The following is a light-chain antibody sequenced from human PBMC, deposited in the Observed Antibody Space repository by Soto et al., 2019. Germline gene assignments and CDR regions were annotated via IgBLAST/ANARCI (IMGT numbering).Light chain of an antibody. V-gene: IGLV1-40*01. J-gene: IGLJ3*02. CDR1: SSNIGTGYD. CDR2: TNS. CDR3: QSYDSSLRLV. Sequence: QPVLTQPPSVSGAPGQRVTISCTGSSSNIGTGYDVHWYQQLPGTAPKLLIYTNSNRPSGVPDRFSGSKSGTSASLAITGLQAEDEADYYCQSYDSSLRLVFGGGTKVTVL.